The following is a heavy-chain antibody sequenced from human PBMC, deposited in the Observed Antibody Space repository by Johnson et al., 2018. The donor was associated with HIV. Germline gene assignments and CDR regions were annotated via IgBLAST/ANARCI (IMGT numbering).Heavy chain of an antibody. D-gene: IGHD3-10*01. J-gene: IGHJ3*01. CDR3: ARAPEVRGVDAFDV. V-gene: IGHV3-66*01. CDR2: IYSGGST. Sequence: VQLVESGGGTVQPGGSLRLSCAASGFSVSSNYMSWVRQAPGKGLEWVSVIYSGGSTYYTDSVKGRFTISRDNAKNSLSLQMNSLRAEDTAVYYCARAPEVRGVDAFDVWGQGTVVTVSS. CDR1: GFSVSSNY.